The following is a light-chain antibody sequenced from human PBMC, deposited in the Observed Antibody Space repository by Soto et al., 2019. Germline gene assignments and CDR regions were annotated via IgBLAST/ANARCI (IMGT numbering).Light chain of an antibody. Sequence: EIVLTQSPGILSLSPGQRVTLSCRASQSIDSKLAWYQQRPGQAPRLLIYAASTRATGIPARFSGSGSGTEFTLTISGLQSEDFGVYYCQQYKSWRTFGQGTKVDIK. CDR1: QSIDSK. J-gene: IGKJ1*01. CDR3: QQYKSWRT. V-gene: IGKV3-15*01. CDR2: AAS.